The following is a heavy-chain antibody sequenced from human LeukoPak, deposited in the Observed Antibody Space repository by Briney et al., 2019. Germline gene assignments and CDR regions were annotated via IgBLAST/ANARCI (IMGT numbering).Heavy chain of an antibody. CDR1: GFTFDDYA. J-gene: IGHJ3*02. Sequence: GGSLRLSCAAPGFTFDDYAMHWVRQAPGKGLEWVSGISWNSGSIGYADSVKGRFTISRDNAKNSLYLQMNSLRAEDTALYYCAKDIRTWDQPDAFDIWGQGTMVTVSS. CDR2: ISWNSGSI. CDR3: AKDIRTWDQPDAFDI. D-gene: IGHD1-26*01. V-gene: IGHV3-9*01.